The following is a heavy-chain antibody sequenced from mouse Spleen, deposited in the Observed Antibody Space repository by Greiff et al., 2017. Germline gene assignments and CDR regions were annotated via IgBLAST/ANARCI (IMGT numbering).Heavy chain of an antibody. CDR1: GFNIKDTY. D-gene: IGHD2-4*01. J-gene: IGHJ3*01. V-gene: IGHV14-3*02. CDR2: IDPANGNT. Sequence: EVQLQQSGAELVKPGASVKLSCTASGFNIKDTYMHWVKQRPEQGLEWIGRIDPANGNTKYDPKFQGKATITADTSSNTAYLQLSSLTSEDTAVYYCARSPYYDWFAYWGQGTLVTVSA. CDR3: ARSPYYDWFAY.